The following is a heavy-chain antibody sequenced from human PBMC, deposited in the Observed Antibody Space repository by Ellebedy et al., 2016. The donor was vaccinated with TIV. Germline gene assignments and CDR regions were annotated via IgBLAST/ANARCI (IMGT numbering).Heavy chain of an antibody. CDR3: AKDVVAPGLAFDY. CDR2: MTNSGGSK. Sequence: PGGSLRLSCAASGFTFSDYHMSWFRQVPGKGLEWVSYMTNSGGSKDYADAVKGRFTISRDNTENSLYLQMNSLRAEDMAVYYCAKDVVAPGLAFDYWGQGTLVTVSS. V-gene: IGHV3-11*01. CDR1: GFTFSDYH. J-gene: IGHJ4*02. D-gene: IGHD2-15*01.